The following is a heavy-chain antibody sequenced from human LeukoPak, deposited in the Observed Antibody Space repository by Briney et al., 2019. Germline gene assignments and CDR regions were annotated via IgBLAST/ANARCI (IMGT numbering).Heavy chain of an antibody. CDR1: GYTFTSYD. Sequence: ASVKVSCKASGYTFTSYDINWVRQATGQGREWMGWMNPNSGNTVYEQKFQGRVTMTRNTSISTAYMELSSLRSEDTAVYYCATAAISYYYGMDVWGQGTTVTVSS. CDR2: MNPNSGNT. D-gene: IGHD5-24*01. J-gene: IGHJ6*02. CDR3: ATAAISYYYGMDV. V-gene: IGHV1-8*01.